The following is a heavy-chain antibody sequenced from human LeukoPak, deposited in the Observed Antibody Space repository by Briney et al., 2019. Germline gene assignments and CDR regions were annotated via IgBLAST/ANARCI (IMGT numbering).Heavy chain of an antibody. CDR2: VSYEGTIK. CDR1: GFTFSSYA. CDR3: AREKFDS. Sequence: GGSLRLSCAASGFTFSSYAMRWVRQAPGKGLEWVAVVSYEGTIKYYSDSAKGRFTISRDNSNSLISLQMNNLTTEDTAVYYCAREKFDSWGQGTLVIVSP. V-gene: IGHV3-30*14. J-gene: IGHJ5*01.